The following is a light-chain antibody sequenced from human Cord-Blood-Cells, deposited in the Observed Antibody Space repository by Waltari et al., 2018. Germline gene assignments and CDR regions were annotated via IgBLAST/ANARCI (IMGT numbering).Light chain of an antibody. CDR1: QDISNY. J-gene: IGKJ4*01. CDR3: QQYDNLPLT. CDR2: DAS. Sequence: DIQMTQSPSSLSASVGDRVTITCQASQDISNYLNWYQQKPGKAPKLLIYDASNLETGVPSRFSGSGSGTDFTFTISSLQPEDIATYYCQQYDNLPLTFRGGTKGRSN. V-gene: IGKV1-33*01.